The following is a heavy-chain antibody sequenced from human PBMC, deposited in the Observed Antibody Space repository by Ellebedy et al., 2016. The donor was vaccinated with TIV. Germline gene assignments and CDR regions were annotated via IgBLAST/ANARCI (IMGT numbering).Heavy chain of an antibody. Sequence: MPSETLSLTCTVSGGSISNYYWNWIRQPAGKGLEWIGRIYTSGNTNYNPSLKSRVTMSVDTSKRQFSLKLNSVTAADTAVYYGARGGYSYGTTFDYWGQGTLVTVSS. CDR3: ARGGYSYGTTFDY. V-gene: IGHV4-4*07. CDR2: IYTSGNT. CDR1: GGSISNYY. J-gene: IGHJ4*02. D-gene: IGHD5-18*01.